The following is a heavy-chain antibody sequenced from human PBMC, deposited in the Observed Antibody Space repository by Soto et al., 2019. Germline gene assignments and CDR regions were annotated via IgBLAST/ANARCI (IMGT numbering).Heavy chain of an antibody. Sequence: SETLSLTCTVSGGSVSSYYWSWIRQYPGKGLEWIGYISNSGSTDYNPSLKSRVTISLDMSKNQFSLKLSSVSAADTAVFYCGRHQITMVRGQRYYYTDVWGKGTTVTVSS. CDR1: GGSVSSYY. D-gene: IGHD3-10*01. CDR3: GRHQITMVRGQRYYYTDV. V-gene: IGHV4-59*08. J-gene: IGHJ6*03. CDR2: ISNSGST.